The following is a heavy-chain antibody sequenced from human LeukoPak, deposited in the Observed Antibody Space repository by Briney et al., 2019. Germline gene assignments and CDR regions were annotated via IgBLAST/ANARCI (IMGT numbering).Heavy chain of an antibody. D-gene: IGHD1-14*01. CDR2: IYHSGST. J-gene: IGHJ4*02. Sequence: PSQTLSLTCNVSGGSISSGGYYWSWIRQAPGKGLEWIGNIYHSGSTYYNPSLKSRVTISVDRSKNQFSLKLSSVTAADTAVYYCARHKGAPEGEDYPPEDYWGQGTLVTVSS. V-gene: IGHV4-30-2*01. CDR1: GGSISSGGYY. CDR3: ARHKGAPEGEDYPPEDY.